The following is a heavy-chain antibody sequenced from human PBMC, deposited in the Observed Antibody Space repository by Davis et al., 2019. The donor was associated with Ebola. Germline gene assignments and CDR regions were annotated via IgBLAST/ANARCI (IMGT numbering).Heavy chain of an antibody. Sequence: GESLKISCQASGYSFTSYWIGWVRQMPGKGLEWMGIIYPGDSDTRYSPSFQGQVTISADKSISTAYLQWRSLKASDTAMYYCARGYGSGSYYPRSFDYWGQGTLVTVSS. D-gene: IGHD3-10*01. J-gene: IGHJ4*02. CDR1: GYSFTSYW. V-gene: IGHV5-51*01. CDR2: IYPGDSDT. CDR3: ARGYGSGSYYPRSFDY.